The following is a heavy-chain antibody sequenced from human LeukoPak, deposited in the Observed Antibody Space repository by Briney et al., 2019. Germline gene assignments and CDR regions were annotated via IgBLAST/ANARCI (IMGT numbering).Heavy chain of an antibody. CDR1: GYTFTSYA. J-gene: IGHJ4*02. CDR2: INAGNGNT. CDR3: ARDLAAAGTSTSDY. V-gene: IGHV1-3*01. D-gene: IGHD6-13*01. Sequence: ASVKVSCKASGYTFTSYAMHWVRQAPGQRLEWMGWINAGNGNTKYSQKFQGRVTITRDTSASTAYMELRSLRSDDTAVYYCARDLAAAGTSTSDYWGQGTLVTVSS.